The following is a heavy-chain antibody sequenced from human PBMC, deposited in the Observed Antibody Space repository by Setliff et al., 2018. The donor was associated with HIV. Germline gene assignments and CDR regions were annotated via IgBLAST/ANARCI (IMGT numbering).Heavy chain of an antibody. CDR3: ARTDHTSSSDF. V-gene: IGHV4-59*11. D-gene: IGHD6-6*01. CDR2: IYYSGNT. CDR1: GDSISSHY. J-gene: IGHJ4*02. Sequence: PSETLSLTCNVSGDSISSHYWSWIRQPPGKGLEWIGTIYYSGNTISNPSLKSRVTISVDTSKNQFSLKLSSVTAADTAVYYCARTDHTSSSDFWGQGTLVTVSS.